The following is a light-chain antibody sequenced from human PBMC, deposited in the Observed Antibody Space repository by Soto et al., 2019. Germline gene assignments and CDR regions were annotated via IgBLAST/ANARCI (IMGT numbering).Light chain of an antibody. Sequence: EIVMTQSPATRSVSPGGRSPLSCRASQSVSSNLAWYQQKPGQAPRLLIYGASTRATGIPDRFSGSGSGTEFSLTIRGLKPEDFAVYYCQQYRMSPNTFGQGTRLEIK. CDR3: QQYRMSPNT. CDR1: QSVSSN. J-gene: IGKJ5*01. V-gene: IGKV3-15*01. CDR2: GAS.